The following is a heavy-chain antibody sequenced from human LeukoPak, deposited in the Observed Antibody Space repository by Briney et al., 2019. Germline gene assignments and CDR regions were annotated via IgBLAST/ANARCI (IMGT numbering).Heavy chain of an antibody. V-gene: IGHV1-24*01. CDR1: GYTLTELS. J-gene: IGHJ4*02. D-gene: IGHD1-26*01. CDR2: FDPEDGET. Sequence: ASVKVSCKVSGYTLTELSMHWVRQAPGKGLEWMGGFDPEDGETIYAQKFQGRVTMTEDTSTDTAYMELSSLRSEDTAVYYCATDDPVGATGDFDYWGQGTLVTVSS. CDR3: ATDDPVGATGDFDY.